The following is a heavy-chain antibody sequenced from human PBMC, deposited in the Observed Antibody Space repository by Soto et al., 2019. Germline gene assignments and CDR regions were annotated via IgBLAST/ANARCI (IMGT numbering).Heavy chain of an antibody. J-gene: IGHJ4*02. CDR2: IYYSGST. CDR1: GGSISSSSYY. CDR3: ARLEYNSGYDSTFDY. V-gene: IGHV4-39*01. D-gene: IGHD5-12*01. Sequence: QLQLQESGPGLVKPSETLSLTCTVSGGSISSSSYYWGWIRQPPGKGLEWIGSIYYSGSTYYNPSLKSRVTISVDTSKNQFSLKLSSVTTADTAVHYCARLEYNSGYDSTFDYWGQGTLVTVSS.